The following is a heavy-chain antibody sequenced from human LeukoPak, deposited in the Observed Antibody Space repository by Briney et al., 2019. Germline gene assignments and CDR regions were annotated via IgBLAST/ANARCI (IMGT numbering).Heavy chain of an antibody. J-gene: IGHJ1*01. CDR1: GYTFTGYY. CDR2: INANTGGT. Sequence: GASVKVSCKASGYTFTGYYLHWVRQAPGQGLEWMGWINANTGGTNYAQKFQGKFTMTRDTSIATVYMELSRLAFDDPAVYFCARGYYDSSDYEYFQHWGQGTLVTVSS. CDR3: ARGYYDSSDYEYFQH. D-gene: IGHD3-22*01. V-gene: IGHV1-2*02.